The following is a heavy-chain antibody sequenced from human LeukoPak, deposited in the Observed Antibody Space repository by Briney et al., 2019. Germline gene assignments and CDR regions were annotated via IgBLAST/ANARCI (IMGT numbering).Heavy chain of an antibody. V-gene: IGHV1-8*01. D-gene: IGHD5-12*01. CDR2: MNPNSGDT. J-gene: IGHJ3*02. CDR3: ARVAPIVATIAAFDI. Sequence: GASVKVSCKASRYSFTSYDINWVRQATGQGLEWMGWMNPNSGDTGYAQKFQGRVTMTRDTSISTAYMELSSLRSDDTAVYYCARVAPIVATIAAFDIWGQGTMVTVSS. CDR1: RYSFTSYD.